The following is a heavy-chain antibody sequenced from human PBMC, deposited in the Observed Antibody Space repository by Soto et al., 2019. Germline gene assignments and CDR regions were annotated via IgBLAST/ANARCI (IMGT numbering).Heavy chain of an antibody. Sequence: GGSLRLSCAGSGFTLSTYAMNWVRQAPGKGLEWVSVISSSGSYTNYADSVRGRFTISRDISKNTLYLQMNSLRAEDTALYYCAKEWVAGTLFYWGQGTLVTVSS. CDR3: AKEWVAGTLFY. D-gene: IGHD6-13*01. CDR1: GFTLSTYA. V-gene: IGHV3-23*01. J-gene: IGHJ4*02. CDR2: ISSSGSYT.